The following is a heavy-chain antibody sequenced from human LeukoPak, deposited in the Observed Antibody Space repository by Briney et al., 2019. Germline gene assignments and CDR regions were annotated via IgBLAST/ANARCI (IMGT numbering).Heavy chain of an antibody. V-gene: IGHV3-23*01. D-gene: IGHD2/OR15-2a*01. J-gene: IGHJ3*01. CDR3: AKSLLDSTTFWSEFRGFDV. CDR1: GIPFWRHA. CDR2: IYGAATAT. Sequence: GGSLRLSCTASGIPFWRHAMNWVRQAPGKGLEWVSGIYGAATATYYADSVKGRFTISRDNSKNTLWLQMNSLRAEDTAVYYCAKSLLDSTTFWSEFRGFDVWGQGTMVTVSS.